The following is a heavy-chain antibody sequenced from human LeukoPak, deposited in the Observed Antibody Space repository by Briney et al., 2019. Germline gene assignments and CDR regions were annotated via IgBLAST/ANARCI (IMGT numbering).Heavy chain of an antibody. CDR2: IYYSGST. Sequence: SETLSLTCTVSGGSISTSSSYWGWIRQPPGKGLEWIGSIYYSGSTFYNPSLKSRVTISVDTSKNQFSLNLSSVTAADTAVFYCASVDPGSWSFDYWGQGTLVTVSS. CDR3: ASVDPGSWSFDY. D-gene: IGHD6-13*01. CDR1: GGSISTSSSY. V-gene: IGHV4-39*07. J-gene: IGHJ4*02.